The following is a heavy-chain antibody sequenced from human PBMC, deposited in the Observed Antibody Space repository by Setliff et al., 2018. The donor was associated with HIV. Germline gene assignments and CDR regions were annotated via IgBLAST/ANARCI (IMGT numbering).Heavy chain of an antibody. D-gene: IGHD3-22*01. CDR3: ALLEVPLIEGISPAL. CDR1: NGSFSEYY. J-gene: IGHJ4*02. V-gene: IGHV4-34*01. CDR2: ISHGGRS. Sequence: SETLSLTCAVYNGSFSEYYWTWVRQPPGKALEWIGEISHGGRSTYNPSLKSRVAISVDTSKNQFSLKLNTVTAADTALYFCALLEVPLIEGISPALWGQGTLVTVSS.